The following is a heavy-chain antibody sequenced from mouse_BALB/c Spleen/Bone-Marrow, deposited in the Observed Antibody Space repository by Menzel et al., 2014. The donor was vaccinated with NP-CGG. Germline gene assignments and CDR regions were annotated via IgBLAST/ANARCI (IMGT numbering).Heavy chain of an antibody. CDR1: GYSFTGYF. CDR3: ARSGYYGSSYFDY. CDR2: INPYNGDT. Sequence: ASVKISCKASGYSFTGYFMNWVMQSHGKSLEWIGRINPYNGDTFYNQKFKGKATLTVDKSSSTAHMELRSLASEDSAVYYCARSGYYGSSYFDYWGQGTTLTVSS. D-gene: IGHD1-1*01. J-gene: IGHJ2*01. V-gene: IGHV1-20*02.